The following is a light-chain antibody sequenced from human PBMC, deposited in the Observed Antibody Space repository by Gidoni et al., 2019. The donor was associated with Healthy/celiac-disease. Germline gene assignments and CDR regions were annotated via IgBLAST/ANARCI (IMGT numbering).Light chain of an antibody. J-gene: IGKJ4*01. Sequence: DIAMTQSPDSLAVSLGERATINCKSSQSALNTSNNKNFLAWYQQKPGQPPKLLIYWASTREPGVPDRFSGSGSGTDFTLTISSLQAEDVAVYYWQQYWSTPITFGGGTKVEIK. CDR3: QQYWSTPIT. V-gene: IGKV4-1*01. CDR1: QSALNTSNNKNF. CDR2: WAS.